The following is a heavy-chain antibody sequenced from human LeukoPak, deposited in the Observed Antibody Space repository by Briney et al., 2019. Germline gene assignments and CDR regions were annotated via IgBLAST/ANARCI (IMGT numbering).Heavy chain of an antibody. V-gene: IGHV3-30-3*01. CDR1: GFTFNSYA. D-gene: IGHD6-19*01. Sequence: GGSLRLSCAASGFTFNSYAMHWVRQAPGKGLEWVAVISYDGSNKYYADSVKGRFTISRDNSKNTLYLQMNSLRAEDTAVYYCARDRPTIAVASNWFDPWGQGTLVTVSS. CDR3: ARDRPTIAVASNWFDP. CDR2: ISYDGSNK. J-gene: IGHJ5*02.